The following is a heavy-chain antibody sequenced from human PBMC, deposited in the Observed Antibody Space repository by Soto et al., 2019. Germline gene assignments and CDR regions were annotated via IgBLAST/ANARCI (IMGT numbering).Heavy chain of an antibody. CDR1: GGTFSSYA. CDR2: IIHIFGTA. D-gene: IGHD2-15*01. J-gene: IGHJ6*02. CDR3: ARLVVVAAYYYYGMDV. V-gene: IGHV1-69*06. Sequence: QVQLVQSGAEVKKPGSSVKVSCKASGGTFSSYAISWVRQSPGQGLEWMGGIIHIFGTANYAQKFQGRVTITADKSTSTAYMELSSLRSEDTAVYYCARLVVVAAYYYYGMDVCGQGTTVTVSS.